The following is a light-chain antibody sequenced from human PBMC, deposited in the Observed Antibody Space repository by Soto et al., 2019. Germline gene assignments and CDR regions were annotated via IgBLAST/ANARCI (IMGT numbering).Light chain of an antibody. V-gene: IGLV2-8*01. CDR3: SSFAGSSNVI. CDR1: SSDVGAYNY. Sequence: QSALTQPPSASGSPGQSVTFSCIGTSSDVGAYNYVSWYQQHPGKAPKLMIYEVSKRPSGVPERFSGSKSANTASLTVSGLQAEDEADYYCSSFAGSSNVIFGGGTKLTVL. CDR2: EVS. J-gene: IGLJ2*01.